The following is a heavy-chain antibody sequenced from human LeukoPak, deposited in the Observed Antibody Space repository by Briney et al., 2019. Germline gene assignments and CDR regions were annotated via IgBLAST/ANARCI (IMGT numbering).Heavy chain of an antibody. CDR2: ISAYNGNT. CDR1: GYTFTSYG. V-gene: IGHV1-18*01. D-gene: IGHD3-22*01. CDR3: ARGSLTWYYYDSSGYVY. Sequence: ASVKVSCKASGYTFTSYGFSWVRQAPGQGLEWMGWISAYNGNTNYAQKLQGRVTMTTDTSTSTAYMELRSLRSDDTAVYYCARGSLTWYYYDSSGYVYWGQGTLVTVSS. J-gene: IGHJ4*02.